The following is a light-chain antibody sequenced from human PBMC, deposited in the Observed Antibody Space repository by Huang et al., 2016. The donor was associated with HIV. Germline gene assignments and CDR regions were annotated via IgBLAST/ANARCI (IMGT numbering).Light chain of an antibody. J-gene: IGKJ4*01. CDR2: RAS. V-gene: IGKV1-5*03. Sequence: DIQMTQSPSTLSGFVGDRVTITCRASQNIGDWLAWYQQKPGKAPNLLIYRASTLHSGVPSRFSGSGSVTEFTLTISSLQPDDFATYYCQQYNSYSITFGGGTKVDLK. CDR1: QNIGDW. CDR3: QQYNSYSIT.